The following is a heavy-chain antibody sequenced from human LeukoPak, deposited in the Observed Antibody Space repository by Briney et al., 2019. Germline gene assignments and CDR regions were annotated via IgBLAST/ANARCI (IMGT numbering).Heavy chain of an antibody. CDR1: GYTFTGYY. V-gene: IGHV1-2*02. CDR2: INPNSGGT. J-gene: IGHJ3*02. CDR3: ARGFGTIFGVVNDVFDI. Sequence: ASVKVSCKASGYTFTGYYIHWVRQAPGQRLEWMGWINPNSGGTNYAHKFQGRVTMTRETAISTAYMELSRLRSEDTAVYYCARGFGTIFGVVNDVFDIWGQGTMVTVS. D-gene: IGHD3-3*01.